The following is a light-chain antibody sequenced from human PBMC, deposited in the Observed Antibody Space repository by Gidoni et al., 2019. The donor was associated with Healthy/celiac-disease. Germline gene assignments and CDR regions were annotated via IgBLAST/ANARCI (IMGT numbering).Light chain of an antibody. CDR1: SSNIGAGYD. CDR3: QSYDSSLSAYVV. Sequence: QSVLTQPPSVSGAPGQRVTISCTGSSSNIGAGYDVPWYQQQPETAPKLLIYGNTNRTSGVPDRFAGSKSGTSATLAITGLQAEDEADYYCQSYDSSLSAYVVFGGGTKLTVL. V-gene: IGLV1-40*01. CDR2: GNT. J-gene: IGLJ2*01.